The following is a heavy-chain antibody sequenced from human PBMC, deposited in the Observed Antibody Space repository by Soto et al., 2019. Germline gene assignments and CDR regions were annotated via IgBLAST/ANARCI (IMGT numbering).Heavy chain of an antibody. CDR1: GYTFTSYG. CDR2: ISAYNGNT. Sequence: GASVKVSCKASGYTFTSYGISWVRQAPGQGLEWMGWISAYNGNTNYAQKLQGRVTMTTDTSTGTAYMELRSLRSDDTAVYYCARGGGSRYCSGGSCYGPSYYYYGMDVWGQGTTVTVSS. CDR3: ARGGGSRYCSGGSCYGPSYYYYGMDV. D-gene: IGHD2-15*01. V-gene: IGHV1-18*04. J-gene: IGHJ6*02.